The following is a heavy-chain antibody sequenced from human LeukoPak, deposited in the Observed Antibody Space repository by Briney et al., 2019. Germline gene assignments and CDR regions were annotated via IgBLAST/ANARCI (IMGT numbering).Heavy chain of an antibody. Sequence: GGSLRLSCAASGFTFSNYGMHWVRQAPGKGLEWVAFIRYDGGNKYFADSVRGRFTISRDNFGNTLYLQMNSLRGGDTAVYYCAKDPITMVRGASTRGYFDYWGQGTRVTVSS. CDR3: AKDPITMVRGASTRGYFDY. V-gene: IGHV3-30*02. D-gene: IGHD3-10*01. J-gene: IGHJ4*02. CDR2: IRYDGGNK. CDR1: GFTFSNYG.